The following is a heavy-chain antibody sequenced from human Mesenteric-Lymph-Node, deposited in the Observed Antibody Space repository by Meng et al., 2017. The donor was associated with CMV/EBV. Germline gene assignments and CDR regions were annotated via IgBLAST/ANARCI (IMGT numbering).Heavy chain of an antibody. Sequence: SCKASGYTFTSYAMNWVRQAPGQGLEWMGWINTNTGNPTYAQGFTGRFVFSLDTSVSTAYLQISSLKAEDTAVYYCAIDSAPGVWPYWGQGTLVTVSS. J-gene: IGHJ4*02. D-gene: IGHD3-16*01. V-gene: IGHV7-4-1*02. CDR3: AIDSAPGVWPY. CDR1: GYTFTSYA. CDR2: INTNTGNP.